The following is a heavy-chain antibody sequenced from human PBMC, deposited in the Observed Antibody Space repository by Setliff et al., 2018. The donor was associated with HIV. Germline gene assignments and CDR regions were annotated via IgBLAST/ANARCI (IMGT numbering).Heavy chain of an antibody. CDR1: GLTLSIYS. Sequence: GGSLRLSCAASGLTLSIYSMSWLRQAPGKGLDWVSAIDPSGGLTNYEDSVKGRFTISRDNAKNALYLQMNSLRAEDTAVYHCASARIPTGGVSTSLDYWGQGTQVTVSS. J-gene: IGHJ4*02. CDR3: ASARIPTGGVSTSLDY. V-gene: IGHV3-23*01. D-gene: IGHD3-3*01. CDR2: IDPSGGLT.